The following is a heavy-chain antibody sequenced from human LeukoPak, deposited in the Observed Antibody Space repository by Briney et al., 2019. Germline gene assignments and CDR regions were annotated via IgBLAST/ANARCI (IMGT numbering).Heavy chain of an antibody. V-gene: IGHV4-30-2*01. Sequence: PSETLSLTCTVSGGSISSYSWSWIRQPPGKGLEWIGYIYHSGSTYYNPSLKSRVTISVDRSKNQFSLKLSSVTAADTAVYYCASLLRFLEEGFDPWGQGTLVTVSS. CDR2: IYHSGST. J-gene: IGHJ5*02. D-gene: IGHD3-3*01. CDR3: ASLLRFLEEGFDP. CDR1: GGSISSYS.